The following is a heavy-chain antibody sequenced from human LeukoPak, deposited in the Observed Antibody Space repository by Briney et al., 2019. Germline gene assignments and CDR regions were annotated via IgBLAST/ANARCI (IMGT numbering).Heavy chain of an antibody. D-gene: IGHD5-18*01. J-gene: IGHJ3*02. Sequence: PGGSLRLSCAASGFTFTDFAMSWVRQAPGKGLEWVSAISGSGGSTYYADSVKGRFTISRDNSKNTLYLQMNSLRAEDTAVYYCAKDPIPDTAMADAFDIWGQGIMVTVSS. V-gene: IGHV3-23*01. CDR1: GFTFTDFA. CDR2: ISGSGGST. CDR3: AKDPIPDTAMADAFDI.